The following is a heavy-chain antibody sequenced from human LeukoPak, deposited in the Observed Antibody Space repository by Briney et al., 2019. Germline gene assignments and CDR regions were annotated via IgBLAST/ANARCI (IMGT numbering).Heavy chain of an antibody. CDR1: GFTFSSYG. D-gene: IGHD5-24*01. Sequence: GGSLRLSCAASGFTFSSYGMSWVRQAPGKGLEWISAISGSGGSTYYADSVKGRFTISRDNSKNTLYLQMNSLRAEDTAVYYCAKGKVGDGYQKSYFDYWGQGTLVTVSS. J-gene: IGHJ4*02. CDR2: ISGSGGST. V-gene: IGHV3-23*01. CDR3: AKGKVGDGYQKSYFDY.